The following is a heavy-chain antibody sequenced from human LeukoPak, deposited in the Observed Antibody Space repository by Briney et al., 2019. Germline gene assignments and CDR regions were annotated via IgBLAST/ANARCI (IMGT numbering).Heavy chain of an antibody. V-gene: IGHV1-69*06. CDR1: GSTFSSYA. Sequence: ASVKVSCKASGSTFSSYATSWVRQAPGQGLEWMGGIIPIFGTANYAQKFQGRVTITADKSTTTAYMELSSLRSEDTAVYYCARGQGGYSYGYFVYWGQGTLVTVSS. J-gene: IGHJ4*02. CDR3: ARGQGGYSYGYFVY. CDR2: IIPIFGTA. D-gene: IGHD5-18*01.